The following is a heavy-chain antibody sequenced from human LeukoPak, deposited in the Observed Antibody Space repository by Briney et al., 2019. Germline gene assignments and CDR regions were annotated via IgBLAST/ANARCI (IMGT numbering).Heavy chain of an antibody. Sequence: ASVKVSCKASGYTFTGYYMHWVRQAPGQGLEWMGWINPNSGGTNYAQKFQGRVTMTRDTSISTAYMELSRLRSDDTAVYYCARAERAYYDILTGSSIDYWGQGTLVTVSS. V-gene: IGHV1-2*02. D-gene: IGHD3-9*01. J-gene: IGHJ4*02. CDR2: INPNSGGT. CDR1: GYTFTGYY. CDR3: ARAERAYYDILTGSSIDY.